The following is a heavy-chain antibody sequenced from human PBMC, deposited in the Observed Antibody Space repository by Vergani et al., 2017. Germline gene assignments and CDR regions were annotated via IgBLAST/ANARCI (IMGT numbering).Heavy chain of an antibody. V-gene: IGHV7-4-1*02. J-gene: IGHJ5*02. D-gene: IGHD5-18*01. Sequence: QVHLVQSGSEVKKPGASVKVSCKTPGYPFIQYPIHWLRQAPGQGLEWMGWINPNTGRATYAQDFTGRLVFSLETSVSTAYLQISSLKAEDTAVYYCARDRVPRGYSYGSNWFDPWGQGTLVTVSS. CDR1: GYPFIQYP. CDR3: ARDRVPRGYSYGSNWFDP. CDR2: INPNTGRA.